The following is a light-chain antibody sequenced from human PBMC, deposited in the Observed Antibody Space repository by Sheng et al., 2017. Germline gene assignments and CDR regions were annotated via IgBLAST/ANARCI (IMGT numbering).Light chain of an antibody. V-gene: IGKV4-1*01. CDR1: QSVLYSSNNKNY. CDR3: QQYYNAPLT. Sequence: DIVMTQSPDSLAVSLGERATINCKSSQSVLYSSNNKNYLAWYQQKAGQPPKLLIYWASTRESGVPERFSGSGSGTDFTLTISSLQAEDVAVYYCQQYYNAPLTFGPGTKVDIK. J-gene: IGKJ3*01. CDR2: WAS.